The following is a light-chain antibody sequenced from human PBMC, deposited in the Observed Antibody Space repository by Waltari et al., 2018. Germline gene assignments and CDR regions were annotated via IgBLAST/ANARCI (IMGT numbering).Light chain of an antibody. J-gene: IGLJ3*02. CDR2: DNN. CDR1: SSNLGNNY. V-gene: IGLV1-51*01. CDR3: GTWDTSLSAWV. Sequence: QSVLTQAPSVSAAPGQKVTIPCAGSSSNLGNNYVSWYQQFPGTAPKLLIYDNNKRPSGIPDRFSASKSGTSATLGITGLQTGDEANYYCGTWDTSLSAWVFGGGTKLTVL.